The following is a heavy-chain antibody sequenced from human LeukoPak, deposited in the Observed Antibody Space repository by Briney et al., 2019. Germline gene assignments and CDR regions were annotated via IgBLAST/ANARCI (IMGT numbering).Heavy chain of an antibody. CDR3: ARVSGITMIVVLQSDAFDI. V-gene: IGHV4-4*07. Sequence: SETLSLTCTVSGDSMRGYYWSWIRQPAGKGLEWIGRIYTSGSTSYNPSLKSRVTISVDTSKNQFSLKLTSVTAADTAVYYCARVSGITMIVVLQSDAFDIWGQGTMVTVSS. J-gene: IGHJ3*02. CDR2: IYTSGST. D-gene: IGHD3-22*01. CDR1: GDSMRGYY.